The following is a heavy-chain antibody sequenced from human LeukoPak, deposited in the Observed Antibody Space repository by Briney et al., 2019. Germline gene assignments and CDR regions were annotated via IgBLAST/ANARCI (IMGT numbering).Heavy chain of an antibody. Sequence: GSLRLSCAASGFTFSSYEMNWVRQAPGKGLEWVANIKQDGSEKYYVDSVKGRFTISRDNAKNSLYLQMNSLRAEDTAVYYCAKGGYSYGYSDYYYMDVWGKGTTVTVSS. J-gene: IGHJ6*03. CDR2: IKQDGSEK. CDR3: AKGGYSYGYSDYYYMDV. V-gene: IGHV3-7*01. CDR1: GFTFSSYE. D-gene: IGHD5-18*01.